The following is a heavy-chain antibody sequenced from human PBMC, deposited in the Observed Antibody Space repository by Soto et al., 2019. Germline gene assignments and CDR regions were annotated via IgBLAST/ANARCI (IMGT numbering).Heavy chain of an antibody. V-gene: IGHV3-7*01. J-gene: IGHJ5*02. Sequence: GGSLRLSCTASGFTFSDSWMTWVRQAPGKGLEWVARIKPDESEKKYADSVKGRFSISRDNAKNSMYLQMDSLRGEDTAVYYCVRGGSNYASWGQGTLVNVYS. CDR1: GFTFSDSW. CDR3: VRGGSNYAS. CDR2: IKPDESEK. D-gene: IGHD4-4*01.